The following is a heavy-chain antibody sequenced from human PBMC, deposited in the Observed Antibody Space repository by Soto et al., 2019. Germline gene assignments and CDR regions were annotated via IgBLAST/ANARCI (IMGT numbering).Heavy chain of an antibody. CDR3: ARLRRDWGDAFDL. Sequence: GASVKVSCKASGGSFGSSAISWVRQAPAQGLERMGEIIPVFDKANYAQNFQGRLTITADEPTGTVFVQLSSLRSEDTAVYFCARLRRDWGDAFDLWGLGTLVTVSS. CDR2: IIPVFDKA. D-gene: IGHD3-16*01. J-gene: IGHJ3*01. V-gene: IGHV1-69*13. CDR1: GGSFGSSA.